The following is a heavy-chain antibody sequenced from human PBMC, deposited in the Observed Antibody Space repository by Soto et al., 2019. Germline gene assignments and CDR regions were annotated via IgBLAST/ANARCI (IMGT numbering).Heavy chain of an antibody. J-gene: IGHJ5*01. CDR3: ARSMNDHNHHHWGFDS. Sequence: PWETLSLTCAVYGGSFNPYHWSFIRQPPGKRLEWIGEIDHTGRTNYNPSVKGRVTMSVDTSKNQFSLNLRSVTAADTAVYFCARSMNDHNHHHWGFDSWGQGTLVTVSS. V-gene: IGHV4-34*01. D-gene: IGHD7-27*01. CDR1: GGSFNPYH. CDR2: IDHTGRT.